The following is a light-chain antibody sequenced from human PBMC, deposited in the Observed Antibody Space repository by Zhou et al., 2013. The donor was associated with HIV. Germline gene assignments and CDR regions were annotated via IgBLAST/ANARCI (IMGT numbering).Light chain of an antibody. Sequence: EIVMTQSPATLSVSPGEGATLSCRASQSVSSKLAWYQQKPGQAPRLLIYGASARAIGTPARFSGSGSGTDFTLTISRLEPEDFAVYYCQQSRTFGPGTKVDIK. CDR2: GAS. V-gene: IGKV3-15*01. CDR1: QSVSSK. J-gene: IGKJ3*01. CDR3: QQSRT.